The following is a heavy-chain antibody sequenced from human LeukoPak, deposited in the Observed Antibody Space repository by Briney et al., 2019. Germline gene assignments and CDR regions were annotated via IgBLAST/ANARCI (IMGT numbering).Heavy chain of an antibody. V-gene: IGHV4-4*07. D-gene: IGHD3-22*01. Sequence: SETLSLTCTVSGGSISIYYWSWIRQPAGKGLEWIGRIYTSGSTNYNPSLKSRVTMSVDTSKNQFSLKLSSVTAADTAVYYCASSLYSSGYYSDYWGQGTLVTVSS. CDR3: ASSLYSSGYYSDY. CDR2: IYTSGST. CDR1: GGSISIYY. J-gene: IGHJ4*02.